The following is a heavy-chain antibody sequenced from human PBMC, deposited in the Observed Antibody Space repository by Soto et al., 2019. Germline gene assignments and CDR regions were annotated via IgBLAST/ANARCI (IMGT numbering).Heavy chain of an antibody. D-gene: IGHD6-19*01. CDR1: GYTFTSYG. CDR3: AREAGYSSGWYYYYYGMDV. J-gene: IGHJ6*02. Sequence: QVPLVQSGAEVKKPGASVKVSCKASGYTFTSYGISWVRQAPGQGLEWMGWISAYNGNTNYAQKLQGRVTMTTDTSTSTAYMELRSLRSDDTAVYYCAREAGYSSGWYYYYYGMDVWGQGTTVTVSS. V-gene: IGHV1-18*01. CDR2: ISAYNGNT.